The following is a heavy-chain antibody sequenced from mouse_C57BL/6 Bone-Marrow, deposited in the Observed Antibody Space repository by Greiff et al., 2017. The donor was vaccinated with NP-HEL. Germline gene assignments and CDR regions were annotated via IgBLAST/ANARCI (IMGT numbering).Heavy chain of an antibody. J-gene: IGHJ2*01. Sequence: QVQLQQSGAELVKPGASVKMSCKASGYTFTSYWITWVKQRPGQGLEGIGDIYPVIGSPNYNEKFKSKATLTVDTSSSTAYMQLSSLTSEDSAVDYCARGGKIWGSPWGQGTTLTVSS. V-gene: IGHV1-55*01. CDR1: GYTFTSYW. D-gene: IGHD1-1*01. CDR3: ARGGKIWGSP. CDR2: IYPVIGSP.